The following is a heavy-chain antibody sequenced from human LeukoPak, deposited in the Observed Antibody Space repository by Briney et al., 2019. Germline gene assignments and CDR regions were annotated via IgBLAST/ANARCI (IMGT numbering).Heavy chain of an antibody. D-gene: IGHD2-2*01. Sequence: PSETLSLTCTLSGGSISSRSYYWGWLRQPPGKGLEWIGTIHYRGSTFYNPSLKSRVTISVDTSKIQFSLKLSSVTASDTAVYYCASLGGYCSSVSCYQYFDLWGRGTLVTVSS. V-gene: IGHV4-39*01. CDR1: GGSISSRSYY. CDR2: IHYRGST. J-gene: IGHJ2*01. CDR3: ASLGGYCSSVSCYQYFDL.